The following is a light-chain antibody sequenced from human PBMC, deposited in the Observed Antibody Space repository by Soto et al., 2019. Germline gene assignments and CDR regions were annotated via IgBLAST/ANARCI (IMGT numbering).Light chain of an antibody. J-gene: IGLJ2*01. Sequence: QSVLTQPPSVSAAPGQKVTISCSGSSSNIGNNYVSWYQQLPGTAPKLLIYENNRRPSGIPDRFSGSKSGSSATLGITGLQTGDEADYYCGTWHSSLSAVVFGGGTKLTV. CDR2: ENN. V-gene: IGLV1-51*02. CDR1: SSNIGNNY. CDR3: GTWHSSLSAVV.